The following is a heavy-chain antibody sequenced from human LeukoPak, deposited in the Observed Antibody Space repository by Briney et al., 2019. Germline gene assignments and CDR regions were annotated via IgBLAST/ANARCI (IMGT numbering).Heavy chain of an antibody. CDR1: GFTFSSYG. V-gene: IGHV3-30*18. CDR2: ISYDGSNK. Sequence: GGSLRLSCAASGFTFSSYGMHWVRQAPGKGLEWVAVISYDGSNKYYADSVKGRFTISRDNSKNTLYLQMNSLRAEDTAVYYCAKDLYYYGSGSLSFDYWGQGTLVTVSS. CDR3: AKDLYYYGSGSLSFDY. J-gene: IGHJ4*02. D-gene: IGHD3-10*01.